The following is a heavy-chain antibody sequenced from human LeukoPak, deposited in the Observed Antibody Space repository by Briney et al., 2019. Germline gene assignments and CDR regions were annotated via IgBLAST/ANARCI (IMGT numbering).Heavy chain of an antibody. Sequence: GGSLRLSCAASGFTFSSYEMNWVRQAPGKGLEWVSSISRSATTIYYADSVKGRFTISRDNAKNSLYLQMNSLRAEDTAVYYCARVGGIAAAGKQRYNWFDPWGQGTLVTVSS. CDR1: GFTFSSYE. V-gene: IGHV3-48*03. J-gene: IGHJ5*02. D-gene: IGHD6-13*01. CDR2: ISRSATTI. CDR3: ARVGGIAAAGKQRYNWFDP.